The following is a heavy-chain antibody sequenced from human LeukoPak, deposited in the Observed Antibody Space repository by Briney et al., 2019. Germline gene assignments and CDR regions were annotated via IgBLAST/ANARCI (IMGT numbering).Heavy chain of an antibody. D-gene: IGHD3-22*01. CDR3: ARGPDRRYDSSGYYPGDY. J-gene: IGHJ4*02. CDR1: GGTFSSYG. Sequence: GSSVKVSCKASGGTFSSYGISWVRQAPGQGLEWMGWISAYNGNTNYAQKLQGRVTMTTDTSTSTAYMELRSLRSDDTAVYYCARGPDRRYDSSGYYPGDYWGQGTLVTVSS. CDR2: ISAYNGNT. V-gene: IGHV1-18*01.